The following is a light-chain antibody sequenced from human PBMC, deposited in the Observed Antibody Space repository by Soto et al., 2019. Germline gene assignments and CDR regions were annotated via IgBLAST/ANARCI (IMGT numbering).Light chain of an antibody. J-gene: IGKJ2*01. V-gene: IGKV3-20*01. CDR3: QQYADSPLYT. CDR1: QSVSGSK. CDR2: GAS. Sequence: EIVLTQSPGTLSLSPGERATLSCRASQSVSGSKLAWYQHKRGQAPRLLIYGASTRATDIPDRFSGSGSVTDFNLTISRVEPEDVAVYYCQQYADSPLYTGGQGTVLEIK.